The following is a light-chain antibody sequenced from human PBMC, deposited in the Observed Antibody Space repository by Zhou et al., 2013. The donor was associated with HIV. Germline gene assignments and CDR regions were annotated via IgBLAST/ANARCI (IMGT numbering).Light chain of an antibody. CDR3: QQYTYWPRT. J-gene: IGKJ1*01. Sequence: EIVMTQSPATLSVSPGERATLSCRASQSVSSNLAWYQQKPGQSPSLLIYDASSRAIGIPARFSGSGSGTEFTLIISSLQSEDFAVYFCQQYTYWPRTFGPGTKVEI. CDR2: DAS. V-gene: IGKV3-15*01. CDR1: QSVSSN.